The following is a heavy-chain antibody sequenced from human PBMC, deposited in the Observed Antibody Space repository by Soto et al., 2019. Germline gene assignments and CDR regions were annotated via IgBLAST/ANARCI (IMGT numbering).Heavy chain of an antibody. CDR3: ARGTKEPYDFWSGYYDAFDI. CDR2: INPSGGST. V-gene: IGHV1-46*01. CDR1: GYTFSIYL. D-gene: IGHD3-3*01. Sequence: SVQVSCKASGYTFSIYLSSWGRQATKQGLEWMGIINPSGGSTSYAQKFQGRVTMTRDTSTSTVYMELSSLRSEDTAVYYCARGTKEPYDFWSGYYDAFDIWGQGTMVTVSS. J-gene: IGHJ3*02.